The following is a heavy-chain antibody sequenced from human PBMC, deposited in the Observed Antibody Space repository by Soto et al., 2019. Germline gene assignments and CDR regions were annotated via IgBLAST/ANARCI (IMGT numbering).Heavy chain of an antibody. CDR2: IYSGGST. CDR3: ARVKGSSSWSNYYYGMDV. V-gene: IGHV3-66*01. CDR1: GFTVSSNY. J-gene: IGHJ6*02. D-gene: IGHD6-13*01. Sequence: EVPLVESGGGLVQPGGSLRLSCAASGFTVSSNYMSWVRQAPGKGLEWVSVIYSGGSTYYADSVKGRFTISRDNSKNTLYLQMNSLRAEDTAVYYCARVKGSSSWSNYYYGMDVWGQGTTVTVSS.